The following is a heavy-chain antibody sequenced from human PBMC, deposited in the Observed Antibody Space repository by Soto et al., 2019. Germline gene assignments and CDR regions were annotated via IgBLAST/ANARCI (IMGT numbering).Heavy chain of an antibody. CDR2: IFGNDDK. Sequence: QITLKESGPTQVKPTQTLTLTCTVSGFSLSTIGVGVGWIRQPPGKALEWLALIFGNDDKRYRPSLRTRLTITKDTTKNQAVLTMTNMDPVHTATYYFAHPTGSSGWAIMDFWGQGTRVTVSS. CDR3: AHPTGSSGWAIMDF. J-gene: IGHJ4*02. CDR1: GFSLSTIGVG. V-gene: IGHV2-5*01. D-gene: IGHD6-19*01.